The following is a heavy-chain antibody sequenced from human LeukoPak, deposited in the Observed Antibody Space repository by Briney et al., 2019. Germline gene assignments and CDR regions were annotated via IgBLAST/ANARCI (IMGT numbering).Heavy chain of an antibody. Sequence: SETLSLTCTVSGGSISSGFYYWNWIRQPAGKGLEWIGRIYTSGSTNYNPSLKSRVTISLDTSKNQFSLKLNSVTPEDTAVYYCARGVFSHWFDPWGQGTLVIVSS. V-gene: IGHV4-61*02. CDR3: ARGVFSHWFDP. CDR1: GGSISSGFYY. J-gene: IGHJ5*02. CDR2: IYTSGST.